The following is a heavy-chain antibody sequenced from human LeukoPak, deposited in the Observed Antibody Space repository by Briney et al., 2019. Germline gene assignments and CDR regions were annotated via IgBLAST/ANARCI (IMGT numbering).Heavy chain of an antibody. CDR1: GFTLSSYA. J-gene: IGHJ4*02. CDR3: ARQLSTITIFDY. V-gene: IGHV3-30-3*01. D-gene: IGHD3-3*01. Sequence: GGSLRLSCAASGFTLSSYAMHWVRQAPGKGLEWVAVISYDGSNKYYADSVKGRFTISRDNSKNTLYLQMNSLRAEDTAVYYCARQLSTITIFDYWGQGTLVTVSS. CDR2: ISYDGSNK.